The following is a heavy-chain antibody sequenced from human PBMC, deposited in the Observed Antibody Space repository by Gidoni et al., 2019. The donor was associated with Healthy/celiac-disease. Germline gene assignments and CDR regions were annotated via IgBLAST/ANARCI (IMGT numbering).Heavy chain of an antibody. J-gene: IGHJ5*02. Sequence: QVQLVQSGAEVKKPGASVKVSCKASGYTFTSYYMHWVRQAPGQGLEWMGIINPSGGSTSYAQKFQGRVTMTRDTSTSTVYMELSSLRSEDTAVYYCARAVVRGVIMGNWFDPWGQGTLVTVSS. CDR2: INPSGGST. V-gene: IGHV1-46*03. CDR1: GYTFTSYY. D-gene: IGHD3-10*01. CDR3: ARAVVRGVIMGNWFDP.